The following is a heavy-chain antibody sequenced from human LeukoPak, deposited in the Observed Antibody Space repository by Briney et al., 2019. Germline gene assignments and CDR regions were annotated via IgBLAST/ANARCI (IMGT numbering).Heavy chain of an antibody. V-gene: IGHV4-34*01. CDR2: MNPSGST. J-gene: IGHJ6*03. D-gene: IGHD3-22*01. Sequence: SEILSLTCAVYGGSFSGYYWTWIRQTPEKGLEWIGEMNPSGSTSYNPSLKSRVTISVDTSKNQFSLKLSSVTAAGMAVYYCARGRQDVTMIVVVMTAVSYYLDVWGKGTTVTVS. CDR1: GGSFSGYY. CDR3: ARGRQDVTMIVVVMTAVSYYLDV.